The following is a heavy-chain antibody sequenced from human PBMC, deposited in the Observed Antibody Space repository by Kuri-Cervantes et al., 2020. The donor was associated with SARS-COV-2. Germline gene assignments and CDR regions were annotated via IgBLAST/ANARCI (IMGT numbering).Heavy chain of an antibody. CDR2: IYSGGSST. CDR3: AKDLGDYGMDV. D-gene: IGHD3-16*01. V-gene: IGHV3-23*03. J-gene: IGHJ6*02. Sequence: GESLKISCAASGFTFSSYAMSWVRQAPGKGLEWVSVIYSGGSSTYYADSVKGRFTISRDNSKNTLCLQVNSLRAEDTAVYYCAKDLGDYGMDVWGQGTTVTVSS. CDR1: GFTFSSYA.